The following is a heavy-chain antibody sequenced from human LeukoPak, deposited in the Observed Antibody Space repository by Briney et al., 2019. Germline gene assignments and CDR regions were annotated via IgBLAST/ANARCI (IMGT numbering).Heavy chain of an antibody. CDR1: GFTFSSYW. CDR3: ARGPITMVRGVPAA. D-gene: IGHD3-10*01. J-gene: IGHJ5*02. CDR2: IKQDGSEK. Sequence: PGGSLRLSCAASGFTFSSYWMSWVRQAPGKGREWVANIKQDGSEKYYVDSVKGRFTISRDNAKNSLYLQMNSLRAEDTAVYYCARGPITMVRGVPAAWGQGTLVTVSS. V-gene: IGHV3-7*03.